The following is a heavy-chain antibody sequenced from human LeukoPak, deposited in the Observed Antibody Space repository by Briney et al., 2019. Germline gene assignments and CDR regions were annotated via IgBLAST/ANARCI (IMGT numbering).Heavy chain of an antibody. J-gene: IGHJ3*02. D-gene: IGHD3-9*01. V-gene: IGHV4-59*08. CDR1: GGSISSYY. CDR3: ARHGYDILTGYIDAFDI. CDR2: ISYSGST. Sequence: SETLSLTCTVSGGSISSYYWSWIRQPPGKGLEWIGYISYSGSTNYNPSLKSRVTISIDTSKNQFSLKLRSVTAADTAIYYCARHGYDILTGYIDAFDIWGQGTMVSVSS.